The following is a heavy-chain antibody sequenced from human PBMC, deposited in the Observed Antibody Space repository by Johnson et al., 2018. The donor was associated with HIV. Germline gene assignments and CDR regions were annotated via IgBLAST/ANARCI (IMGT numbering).Heavy chain of an antibody. D-gene: IGHD3-22*01. Sequence: QMQLVESGGGVVQPGGSLRLSCAASGFTFSSYGMHWVRQAPGMGLEWVAFIRYDGSNKYYVDSMKGRFTISRDNAKNSLYLQMNSLRAEDTAVYYCARAGLTYYYDSSGYYWGAFDIWGQGTMVTVSS. J-gene: IGHJ3*02. CDR3: ARAGLTYYYDSSGYYWGAFDI. V-gene: IGHV3-30*02. CDR2: IRYDGSNK. CDR1: GFTFSSYG.